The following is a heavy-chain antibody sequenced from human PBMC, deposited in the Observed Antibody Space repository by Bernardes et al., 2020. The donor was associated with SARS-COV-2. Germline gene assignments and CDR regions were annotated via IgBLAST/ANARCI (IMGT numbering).Heavy chain of an antibody. D-gene: IGHD1-26*01. J-gene: IGHJ6*02. V-gene: IGHV1-8*01. CDR1: GYTFTSYD. CDR2: LNPNRGNT. CDR3: AIGAPTTYYYYYGVDV. Sequence: ASVKVSCKAYGYTFTSYDINWVRQATGQGLEWMGWLNPNRGNTRHAQLLQDRVTMTRNTSLSTAYMELSSLRYEDTAVYYCAIGAPTTYYYYYGVDVWGQGTLVTVSS.